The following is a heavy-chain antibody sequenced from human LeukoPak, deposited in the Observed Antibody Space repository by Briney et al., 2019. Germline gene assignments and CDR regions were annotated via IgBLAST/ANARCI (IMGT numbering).Heavy chain of an antibody. Sequence: GSVKVSCKASGYTFTSYYMHWVRQAPGQGLEWMGWINPNSGGTNYAQKFQGRVTMSRDTSIITAYMELSRLSSDDTAVYYCARDERYDSSGYPFDYWGQGTLVTVSS. D-gene: IGHD3-22*01. CDR1: GYTFTSYY. V-gene: IGHV1-2*02. CDR2: INPNSGGT. J-gene: IGHJ4*02. CDR3: ARDERYDSSGYPFDY.